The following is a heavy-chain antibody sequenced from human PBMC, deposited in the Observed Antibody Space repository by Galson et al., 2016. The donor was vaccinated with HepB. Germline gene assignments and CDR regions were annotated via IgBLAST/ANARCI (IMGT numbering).Heavy chain of an antibody. J-gene: IGHJ4*02. CDR1: GFTFSNCA. CDR2: VSGSGSNT. CDR3: AKQLATWSGHFES. D-gene: IGHD1-1*01. Sequence: SLRLSCAASGFTFSNCAMSWVRQAPGKGLEWVSGVSGSGSNTYHADSVKGRFTISRDNSKNTVYLQMNSLRAEDTAVYYCAKQLATWSGHFESWGQGTLVTVSS. V-gene: IGHV3-23*01.